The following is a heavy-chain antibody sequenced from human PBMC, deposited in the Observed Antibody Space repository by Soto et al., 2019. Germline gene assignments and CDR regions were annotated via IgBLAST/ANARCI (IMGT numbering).Heavy chain of an antibody. CDR1: GFTFSSYG. V-gene: IGHV3-33*01. CDR2: IWYDGSNK. D-gene: IGHD3-10*01. CDR3: ASHLYGSGSYYKVGVSFDY. J-gene: IGHJ4*02. Sequence: GGSLRLSCAASGFTFSSYGMHWVRQAPGKGLEWVAVIWYDGSNKYYADSVKGRFTISRDNSKNTLYLQMNSLRAEDTAVYYCASHLYGSGSYYKVGVSFDYWGQGTLVTVSS.